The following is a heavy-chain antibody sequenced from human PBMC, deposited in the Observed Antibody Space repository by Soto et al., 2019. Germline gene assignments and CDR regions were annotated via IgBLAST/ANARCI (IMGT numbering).Heavy chain of an antibody. D-gene: IGHD2-2*01. CDR3: AKSRDAYNFYFYYGMDV. CDR2: ILYDGGKN. V-gene: IGHV3-30*18. J-gene: IGHJ6*02. Sequence: QVQLVESGGGVVQPGRSLRLSCAASGFTFNNYGMHWVRQAPGKGLAWVAHILYDGGKNYYADSVKGRFTISRDNSKNTLYLQMNSLTAEDTAVYFCAKSRDAYNFYFYYGMDVWGQGTAVTVSS. CDR1: GFTFNNYG.